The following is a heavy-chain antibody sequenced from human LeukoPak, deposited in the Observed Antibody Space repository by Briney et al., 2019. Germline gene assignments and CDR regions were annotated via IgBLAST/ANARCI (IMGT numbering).Heavy chain of an antibody. CDR2: INPSGGST. J-gene: IGHJ4*02. CDR1: GYTFTSYY. D-gene: IGHD2-15*01. Sequence: ASVKVSCKASGYTFTSYYMHWVRQAPGQGLEWMGIINPSGGSTSYAQKFQGRVTMTRDMSTSTVYMELSSLRSEDTAVYYCALEVVAATGCFDYWGQGTLVTVSS. CDR3: ALEVVAATGCFDY. V-gene: IGHV1-46*01.